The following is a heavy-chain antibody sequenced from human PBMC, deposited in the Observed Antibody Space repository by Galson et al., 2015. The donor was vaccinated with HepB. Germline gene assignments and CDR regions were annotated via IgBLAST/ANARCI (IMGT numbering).Heavy chain of an antibody. CDR3: AKEEWLARQLDY. CDR2: ISYDGSNK. CDR1: GFTFSSYG. Sequence: SGAEVKKPGGSLRLSCAASGFTFSSYGMHWVRQAPGKGLEWVAVISYDGSNKYYADSVKGRFTISRDNSKNTLYLQMNSLRAEDTAVYYCAKEEWLARQLDYWGQGTLVTVSS. J-gene: IGHJ4*02. V-gene: IGHV3-30*18. D-gene: IGHD6-19*01.